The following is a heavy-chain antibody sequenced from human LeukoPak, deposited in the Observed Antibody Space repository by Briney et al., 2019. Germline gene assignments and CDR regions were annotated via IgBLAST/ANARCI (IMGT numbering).Heavy chain of an antibody. J-gene: IGHJ4*02. CDR1: GGSISSYY. CDR2: IYYSGST. Sequence: PSETLSLTCTVSGGSISSYYWSWIRQPPGKGLEWIGYIYYSGSTNYNPSLKSRVTISVDTSKNQFPLKLSSVTAADTAVYYCARGEMATIYFDYWGQGTLVTVSS. V-gene: IGHV4-59*01. CDR3: ARGEMATIYFDY. D-gene: IGHD5-24*01.